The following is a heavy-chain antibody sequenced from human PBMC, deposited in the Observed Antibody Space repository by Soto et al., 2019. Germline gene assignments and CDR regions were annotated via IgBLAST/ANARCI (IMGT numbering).Heavy chain of an antibody. Sequence: GGSLRLSCAASGFTFDDYAMHWVRHAPGKGLEWVSGISWNSGSIGYADSVKGRFTISRDNAKNSLYLQMNSLRAEDTALYYCAKDTGWYYDSSGYDAFDIWGQGTMVTVSS. CDR2: ISWNSGSI. J-gene: IGHJ3*02. D-gene: IGHD3-22*01. CDR3: AKDTGWYYDSSGYDAFDI. V-gene: IGHV3-9*01. CDR1: GFTFDDYA.